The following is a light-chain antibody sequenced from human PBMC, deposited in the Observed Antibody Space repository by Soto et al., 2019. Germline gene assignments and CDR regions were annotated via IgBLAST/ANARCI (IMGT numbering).Light chain of an antibody. V-gene: IGLV1-51*01. J-gene: IGLJ1*01. CDR3: GTWDSSLSAHV. CDR1: TSNIGNNY. Sequence: QSVLTQPPSLSAAPGQTVTISCSGSTSNIGNNYVSWYRQLPGTAPKLLIYDTYKRPSGIPDRFSGSKSGTSATLVITGLQTGDEAEYYCGTWDSSLSAHVFGPGTKLTVL. CDR2: DTY.